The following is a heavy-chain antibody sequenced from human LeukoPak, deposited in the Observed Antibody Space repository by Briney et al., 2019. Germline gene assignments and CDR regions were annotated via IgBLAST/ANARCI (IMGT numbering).Heavy chain of an antibody. D-gene: IGHD3-3*01. CDR1: GGTFSGYY. CDR3: ARVWGFWSGYHFDY. Sequence: SETLSLTCAVYGGTFSGYYWSWIRQPPGKGLEWIGEINHSGSTNYNPSLKSRVTISVDTSKNQFSLKLSSVTAADTAVYYCARVWGFWSGYHFDYWGQGTLVTVSS. CDR2: INHSGST. V-gene: IGHV4-34*01. J-gene: IGHJ4*02.